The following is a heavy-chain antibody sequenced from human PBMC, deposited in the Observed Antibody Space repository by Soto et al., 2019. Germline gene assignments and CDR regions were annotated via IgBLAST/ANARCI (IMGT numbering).Heavy chain of an antibody. V-gene: IGHV3-30*18. J-gene: IGHJ6*02. CDR3: AKEGSPPYYYYYYGMDV. Sequence: QPGGSLRLSCAASGFTFSSYGMHWVRQAPGKGLEWVAVISYDGSNKYYADSVKGRFTISRDNSKNTLYLQMNSLRAEDTAVYYCAKEGSPPYYYYYYGMDVWGQGTTVTVSS. CDR1: GFTFSSYG. CDR2: ISYDGSNK. D-gene: IGHD3-10*01.